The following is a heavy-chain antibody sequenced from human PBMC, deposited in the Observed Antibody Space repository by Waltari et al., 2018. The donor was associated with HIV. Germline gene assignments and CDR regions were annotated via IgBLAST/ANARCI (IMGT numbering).Heavy chain of an antibody. J-gene: IGHJ4*02. CDR1: GFTFDDYA. V-gene: IGHV3-43D*04. CDR3: AKDNRDTSGFYEVAY. D-gene: IGHD3-22*01. CDR2: ISWDGRST. Sequence: EVQLVESGGVVVQPGGSLRLSCAASGFTFDDYAMHWVRQIPGKGLEWVSLISWDGRSTFYADSVKGRFTISRDNSKNSLYLQMSSLKTEDTALYYCAKDNRDTSGFYEVAYWGQGTLVTVSS.